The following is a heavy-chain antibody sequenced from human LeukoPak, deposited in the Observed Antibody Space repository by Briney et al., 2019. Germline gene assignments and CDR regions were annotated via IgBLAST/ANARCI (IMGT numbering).Heavy chain of an antibody. Sequence: SETLSLTCTVSGGSLSSYYWSWLRQPPGKGLEWIAYISDIGSINYNPSLKSGVTISLDTSKNQFSLTLRSVTAADTAVYYCAGHHPRNTVDFWGQGTLVTVSS. V-gene: IGHV4-59*08. CDR3: AGHHPRNTVDF. D-gene: IGHD2-8*02. J-gene: IGHJ4*02. CDR1: GGSLSSYY. CDR2: ISDIGSI.